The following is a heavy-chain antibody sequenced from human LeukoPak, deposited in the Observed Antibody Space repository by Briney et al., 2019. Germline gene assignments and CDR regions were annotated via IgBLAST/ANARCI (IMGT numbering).Heavy chain of an antibody. CDR1: GVSISSYY. Sequence: SETLSLTCTVSGVSISSYYWSWIRQPAGKGLEWIGRIYISGSTKYNPSLKSRVTISVDKSKNQFSLKLSSVTAADTAVYYCASGYVGGAPFEYWGQGTLVTVSS. CDR2: IYISGST. CDR3: ASGYVGGAPFEY. D-gene: IGHD3-22*01. V-gene: IGHV4-4*07. J-gene: IGHJ4*02.